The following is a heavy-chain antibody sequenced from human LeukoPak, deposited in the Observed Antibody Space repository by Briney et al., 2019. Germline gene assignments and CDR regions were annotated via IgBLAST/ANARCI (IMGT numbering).Heavy chain of an antibody. D-gene: IGHD3-10*01. CDR2: ISAYNGNT. V-gene: IGHV1-18*01. CDR3: ARDSYSDYYGSGPSGY. J-gene: IGHJ4*02. Sequence: ASVKVSCKASGYTFTSYGISWVRQAPGQGLECMGWISAYNGNTNYAQKLQGRVTMTTDTSTSTAYMELRSLRSDDTAVYYCARDSYSDYYGSGPSGYWGQGTLVTVSS. CDR1: GYTFTSYG.